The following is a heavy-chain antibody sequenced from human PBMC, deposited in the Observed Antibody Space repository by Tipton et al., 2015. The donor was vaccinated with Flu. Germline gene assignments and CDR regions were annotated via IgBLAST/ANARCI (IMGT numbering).Heavy chain of an antibody. Sequence: QLVQSGAEEKKPGASVKVSCKASGYTFTSYDINRVRQATGQGLEWMGWMNPNSGNTGYAQKFQGRVTMTRNTSISTAYMELSSLRSEDTAVYYCAGYSGWYSFLIERGGMDVWGQGTTVTVSS. V-gene: IGHV1-8*01. J-gene: IGHJ6*02. D-gene: IGHD6-19*01. CDR1: GYTFTSYD. CDR3: AGYSGWYSFLIERGGMDV. CDR2: MNPNSGNT.